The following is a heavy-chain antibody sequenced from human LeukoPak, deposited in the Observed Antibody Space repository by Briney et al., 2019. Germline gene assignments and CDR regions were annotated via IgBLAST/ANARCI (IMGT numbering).Heavy chain of an antibody. CDR3: ARHPLAYYDNSGYAGTHFDW. D-gene: IGHD3-22*01. J-gene: IGHJ4*02. V-gene: IGHV4-38-2*01. Sequence: SETLSLTCAVSGYSISSGCYWGWSRPPPGKGLEWIGVIYHSGNPYYNPSLKSRVAISVDTSKNQFSLRLSSVTAADTAVYYCARHPLAYYDNSGYAGTHFDWWGQGTLVTVSS. CDR1: GYSISSGCY. CDR2: IYHSGNP.